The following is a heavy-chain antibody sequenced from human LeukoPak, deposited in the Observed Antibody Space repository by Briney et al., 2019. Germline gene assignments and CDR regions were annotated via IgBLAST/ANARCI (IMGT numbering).Heavy chain of an antibody. Sequence: GGSLRLSCAASGFTFSSYGMHWVRQAPGKGLEWVSGITSSGDNTYYADSVKARFTISRDNSKNTLFLQMNSLRAEDTAVYYCAKTARDSSGAINYWGQGTLVTVSS. D-gene: IGHD3-22*01. CDR2: ITSSGDNT. CDR3: AKTARDSSGAINY. J-gene: IGHJ4*02. V-gene: IGHV3-23*01. CDR1: GFTFSSYG.